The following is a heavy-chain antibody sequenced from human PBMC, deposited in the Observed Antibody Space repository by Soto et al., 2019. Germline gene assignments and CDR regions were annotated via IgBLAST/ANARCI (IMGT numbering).Heavy chain of an antibody. CDR1: GYSFTSYW. V-gene: IGHV5-51*01. Sequence: GESLKISCKGSGYSFTSYWIGWVRQMPGKGLEWMGIIYPGDSDTRYSPSFQGQVTISADKSISTAYLQWSSLKASDTAMYYCARGGLDIVVVPAAMRSVPYYYMDVWGKGTTVTVSS. CDR3: ARGGLDIVVVPAAMRSVPYYYMDV. D-gene: IGHD2-2*03. CDR2: IYPGDSDT. J-gene: IGHJ6*03.